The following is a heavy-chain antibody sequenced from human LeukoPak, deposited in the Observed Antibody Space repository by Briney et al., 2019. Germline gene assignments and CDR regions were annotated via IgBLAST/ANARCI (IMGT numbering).Heavy chain of an antibody. CDR3: ARSSNWYSLDH. Sequence: SETLSLTCTVSGGSISGYYWSWIRQPPGKGLEWIGYIYYSGSTNYNPSLKSRVTISVDTSKNQFSLNLSSVTAADTAVYFCARSSNWYSLDHWGQGTLVTVSS. CDR1: GGSISGYY. D-gene: IGHD6-13*01. V-gene: IGHV4-59*01. CDR2: IYYSGST. J-gene: IGHJ4*02.